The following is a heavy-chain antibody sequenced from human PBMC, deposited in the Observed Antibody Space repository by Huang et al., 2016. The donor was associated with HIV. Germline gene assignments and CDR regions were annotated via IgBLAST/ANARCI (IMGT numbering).Heavy chain of an antibody. V-gene: IGHV3-49*03. CDR3: DGGGYYDENYSYYMDV. D-gene: IGHD1-26*01. CDR1: GFMFGDYT. Sequence: EVHLVESGGGLVQPGRSLRLSCTASGFMFGDYTMSWFSQATGKGLEWVGINRSKADGATTEYAASVKGRFTISRDDSKTIVYFQMNSLKSEDTAVYFCDGGGYYDENYSYYMDVWGKGTAVTVSS. CDR2: NRSKADGATT. J-gene: IGHJ6*03.